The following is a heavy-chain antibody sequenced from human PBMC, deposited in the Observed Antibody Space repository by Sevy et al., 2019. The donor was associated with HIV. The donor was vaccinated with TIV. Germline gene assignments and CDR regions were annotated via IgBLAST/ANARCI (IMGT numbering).Heavy chain of an antibody. Sequence: GGSLRLSCAASGFTFSSYAMHWVRQAPGKGLEWVAVITYDGSNKYYADSVKGRFTMSRDNSKNTLYLQMNSLRAEDTAVYYSARDSNIAFDIWGQGTMVTVSS. CDR3: ARDSNIAFDI. CDR1: GFTFSSYA. V-gene: IGHV3-30-3*01. D-gene: IGHD5-12*01. CDR2: ITYDGSNK. J-gene: IGHJ3*02.